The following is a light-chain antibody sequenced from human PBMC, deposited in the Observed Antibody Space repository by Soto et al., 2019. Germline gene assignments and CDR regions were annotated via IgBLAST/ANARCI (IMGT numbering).Light chain of an antibody. CDR2: QDS. Sequence: SYELTQPPSVSVSPGQTASITCSGDKLGDKYACWYQQKPGQSPVLVIYQDSKRPSGIPERFSGSNSGNTATLTISGTQAMDEADYYCQAWDSSTGLVSGTGTKVTVL. J-gene: IGLJ1*01. CDR1: KLGDKY. CDR3: QAWDSSTGLV. V-gene: IGLV3-1*01.